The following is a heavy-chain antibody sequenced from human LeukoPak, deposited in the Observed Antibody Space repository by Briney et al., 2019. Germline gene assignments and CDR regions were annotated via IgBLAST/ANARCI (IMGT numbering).Heavy chain of an antibody. Sequence: GGSLRLSCAASGFTFSSCAMSWVRQAPGKGLEWVSTISGRGGSTYYSGSVKGRFTISKDNSNSTLFLQMNSLRAEDTAVYYCAKQRYSTVTSFYLDSFDVGGQGTGVSVSS. J-gene: IGHJ3*01. D-gene: IGHD4-17*01. CDR1: GFTFSSCA. V-gene: IGHV3-23*01. CDR3: AKQRYSTVTSFYLDSFDV. CDR2: ISGRGGST.